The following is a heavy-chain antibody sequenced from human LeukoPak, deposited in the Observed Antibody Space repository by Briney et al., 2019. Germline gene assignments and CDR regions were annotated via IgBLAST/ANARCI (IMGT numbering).Heavy chain of an antibody. CDR3: ARDWEGPLGYFDY. Sequence: GGSLRLSCAASGFTFSSYSMNWVRQAPGKGLEWVSSISSSSSYIYYADSVKGRFTISRDNAKNSLYLQMNGLRAEDTAVYYCARDWEGPLGYFDYWGQGTLVTVSS. D-gene: IGHD1-26*01. CDR1: GFTFSSYS. CDR2: ISSSSSYI. V-gene: IGHV3-21*01. J-gene: IGHJ4*02.